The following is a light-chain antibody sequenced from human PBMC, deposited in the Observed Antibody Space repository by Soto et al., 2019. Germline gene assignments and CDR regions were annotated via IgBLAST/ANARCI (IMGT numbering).Light chain of an antibody. J-gene: IGLJ2*01. CDR3: GTWDSSLSAGV. CDR2: DVA. CDR1: SSDVGSYNF. V-gene: IGLV2-11*01. Sequence: QSALTQPRSVSGSPGQSVTISCTGTSSDVGSYNFVSWHQQHPGKAPKLMIYDVAKRPSGVPDRFSGSKSGNTASLTISGLQAEDEADYYCGTWDSSLSAGVFGGGTKLTVL.